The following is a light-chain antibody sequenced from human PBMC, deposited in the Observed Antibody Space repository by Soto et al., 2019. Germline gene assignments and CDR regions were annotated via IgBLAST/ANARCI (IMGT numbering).Light chain of an antibody. J-gene: IGKJ1*01. V-gene: IGKV1-39*01. CDR3: QQSYGSPGA. CDR1: QTINKH. CDR2: AAS. Sequence: DIHLTQSQSSLSASVGDSVTITCRSSQTINKHLNWYQHRPGKAPKLLIYAASSLQTGVPTRFSGAEAGTFFTLTISNLQLEDVASYYCQQSYGSPGAFGRGTKVEI.